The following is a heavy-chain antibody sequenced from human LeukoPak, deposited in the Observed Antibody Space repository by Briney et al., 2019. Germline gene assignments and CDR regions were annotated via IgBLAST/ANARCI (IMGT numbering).Heavy chain of an antibody. CDR3: ARAKMYYYDSSGNNWFDP. J-gene: IGHJ5*02. CDR1: GFTFSSYA. D-gene: IGHD3-22*01. V-gene: IGHV3-23*01. CDR2: LSGSGGST. Sequence: GGSLRLSCAASGFTFSSYAMSWVRQAPGKGLEWVSGLSGSGGSTYYADSVKGRFTISRDNAKNSLYLQMNSLRAEDTAVYYCARAKMYYYDSSGNNWFDPWGQGTLVTVSS.